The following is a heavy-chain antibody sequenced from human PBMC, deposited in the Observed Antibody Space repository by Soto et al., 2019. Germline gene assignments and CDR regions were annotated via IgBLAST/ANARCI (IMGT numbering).Heavy chain of an antibody. D-gene: IGHD6-13*01. CDR3: ARDSSSWYYFDY. V-gene: IGHV2-70*11. J-gene: IGHJ4*02. Sequence: SGATLVNPTQTLTLTCTFSGFSLSTSGMCVSWIRQPPGRALEWLARIDWDDDKYYSTSLKTRLTISKDTSKNQVVLTMANMDPVDTATYYCARDSSSWYYFDYWGQGTLVTVSS. CDR1: GFSLSTSGMC. CDR2: IDWDDDK.